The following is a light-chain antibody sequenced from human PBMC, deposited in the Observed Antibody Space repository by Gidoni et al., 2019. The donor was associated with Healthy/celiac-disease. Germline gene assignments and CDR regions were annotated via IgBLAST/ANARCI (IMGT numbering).Light chain of an antibody. J-gene: IGKJ4*01. CDR3: QQRSNWPPLT. V-gene: IGKV3-11*01. CDR2: DAS. CDR1: QSVSSY. Sequence: IVLTQSPATLSLSPGKRATLSCRASQSVSSYLAWYQQKPGKAPRLLIYDASNRATGIPARFSGSGYGTDFTLTISSLEPEDFAVYYCQQRSNWPPLTFGGGTKVEIK.